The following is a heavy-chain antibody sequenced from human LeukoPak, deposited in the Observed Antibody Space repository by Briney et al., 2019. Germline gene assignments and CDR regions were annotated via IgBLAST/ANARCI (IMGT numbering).Heavy chain of an antibody. D-gene: IGHD5-24*01. V-gene: IGHV4-39*07. CDR1: GGSISSSSYY. J-gene: IGHJ3*02. CDR2: IYYSGST. CDR3: ARWIPLRWLQFGDAFDI. Sequence: SETLSLTCTVSGGSISSSSYYWGWIRQPPGKGPEWIGSIYYSGSTYYNPSLKSRVTISVDTSKNQFSLKLSSVTAADTAVYYCARWIPLRWLQFGDAFDIWGQGTMVTVSS.